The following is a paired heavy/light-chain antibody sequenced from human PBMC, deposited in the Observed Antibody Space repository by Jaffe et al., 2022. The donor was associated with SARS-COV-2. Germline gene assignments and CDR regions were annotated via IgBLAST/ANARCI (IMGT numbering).Light chain of an antibody. Sequence: SYELTQSPSVSVSPGQTASIRCSGYQLGDRNVYWYQQKSGQSPVAVVSESGRRLSGIPERFSGSKSGNTATLTISGTQPMDEADYYCQAWDSYSAVFGGGTKLTVL. CDR2: ESG. CDR3: QAWDSYSAV. V-gene: IGLV3-1*01. CDR1: QLGDRN. J-gene: IGLJ3*02.
Heavy chain of an antibody. CDR2: INNDGSSP. Sequence: AESGGGFVQPGESLRLSCAASGFIFSDHWMHWVRQVPGKGPVWVSRINNDGSSPVYADSVRGRFTISRDNAKNRVFLQMNSLRVEDTAVYYCVKEFCRGGACYFDQWGQGSLVTVSS. V-gene: IGHV3-74*03. J-gene: IGHJ4*02. CDR1: GFIFSDHW. CDR3: VKEFCRGGACYFDQ. D-gene: IGHD3-16*01.